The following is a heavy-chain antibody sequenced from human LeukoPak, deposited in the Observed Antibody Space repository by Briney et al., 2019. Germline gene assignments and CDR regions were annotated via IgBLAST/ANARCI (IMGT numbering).Heavy chain of an antibody. CDR2: ISGSGGST. J-gene: IGHJ4*02. Sequence: GGSLRLSCAASGFTFSSYAMSWVRQAPGKGLEWVSTISGSGGSTYYADPVGGRFTISRDNSKNTLYLQMNSLRAEDTAVYYCAKGPEDSSGYYYALGYWGQGTLVTVSS. CDR3: AKGPEDSSGYYYALGY. CDR1: GFTFSSYA. V-gene: IGHV3-23*01. D-gene: IGHD3-22*01.